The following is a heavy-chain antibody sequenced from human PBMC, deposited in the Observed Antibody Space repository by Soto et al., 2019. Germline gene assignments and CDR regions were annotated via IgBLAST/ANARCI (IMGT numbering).Heavy chain of an antibody. CDR1: GFTFSSYA. Sequence: GGSLRLSCAASGFTFSSYAMSWVRQAPGKGLEWVSAISGSGGSTYYADSVKGRFTISRDNSKNTLYLQMNSLRAEDTAVYYCAKDDYDSSGYYSAEYFQHWGQGTLVTVSS. CDR2: ISGSGGST. J-gene: IGHJ1*01. D-gene: IGHD3-22*01. CDR3: AKDDYDSSGYYSAEYFQH. V-gene: IGHV3-23*01.